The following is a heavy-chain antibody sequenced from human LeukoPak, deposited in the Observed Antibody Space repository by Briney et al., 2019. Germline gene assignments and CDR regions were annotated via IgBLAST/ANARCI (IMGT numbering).Heavy chain of an antibody. Sequence: PSETLSLTCTVSGGSISSYYWSWIRQPAGKGLEWIGRIYTSGSTNYNPSLKSRVTISVDKSKNQFSLKLSSATAADTAVYYCARTTEGGYTYDYFYYYYMDVWGKGTTVTISS. D-gene: IGHD5-18*01. CDR3: ARTTEGGYTYDYFYYYYMDV. CDR1: GGSISSYY. J-gene: IGHJ6*03. CDR2: IYTSGST. V-gene: IGHV4-4*07.